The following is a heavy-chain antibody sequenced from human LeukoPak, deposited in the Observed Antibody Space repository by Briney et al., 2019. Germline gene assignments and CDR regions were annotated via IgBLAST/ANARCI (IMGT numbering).Heavy chain of an antibody. J-gene: IGHJ5*02. Sequence: AASVKVSCKASGGTFSSYAISWVRQAPGQGLEWMGGIIPIFGTANYAQKFQGRVTITADESTSTAYMELSSLRSEDTAAYYCARVSSTTYRDWFDPWGRGTLVTVSS. V-gene: IGHV1-69*13. CDR2: IIPIFGTA. CDR3: ARVSSTTYRDWFDP. CDR1: GGTFSSYA. D-gene: IGHD2/OR15-2a*01.